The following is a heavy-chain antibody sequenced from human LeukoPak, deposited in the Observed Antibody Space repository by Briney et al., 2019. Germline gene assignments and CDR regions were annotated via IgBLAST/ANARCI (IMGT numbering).Heavy chain of an antibody. D-gene: IGHD4-11*01. V-gene: IGHV3-48*02. Sequence: PGGSLRLSCAASGFSFNTYSMSWVRQAPGKGLEWVSYIKSTSGTIYYADSVKGRFTISRDNVKKSLYLQMNSMRDEDTAVYYCARDLMSGDYTFDYWGQGALVTVSS. CDR1: GFSFNTYS. CDR2: IKSTSGTI. J-gene: IGHJ4*02. CDR3: ARDLMSGDYTFDY.